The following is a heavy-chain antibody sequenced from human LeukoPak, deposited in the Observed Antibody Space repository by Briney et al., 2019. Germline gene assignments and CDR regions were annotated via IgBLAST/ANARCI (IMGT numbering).Heavy chain of an antibody. CDR2: IDPAGTDT. Sequence: PGGSLRLSCAASGFSFNSYWMTWVRQAPGRGLEWVANIDPAGTDTYYVDPVKGRFIISRDNAKNLVYLQMNTLRAEDTAVYSCGRFGYVAGIDLWGQGTLVTVSS. CDR3: GRFGYVAGIDL. V-gene: IGHV3-7*01. D-gene: IGHD6-19*01. CDR1: GFSFNSYW. J-gene: IGHJ4*02.